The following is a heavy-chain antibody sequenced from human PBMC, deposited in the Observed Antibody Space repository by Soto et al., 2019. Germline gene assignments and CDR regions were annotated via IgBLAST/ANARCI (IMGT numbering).Heavy chain of an antibody. D-gene: IGHD2-8*01. CDR1: GGTFSSYA. CDR3: AGDPNCTNGVCYTGAYYYYGMDV. CDR2: IIPILGIA. Sequence: ASVKGSCKASGGTFSSYAISWVRQAPGQGLEWMGGIIPILGIANYAQKFQGRVTITADKSTSTAYMELSSLRSEDTAVYYCAGDPNCTNGVCYTGAYYYYGMDVWGQGTTVTVSS. J-gene: IGHJ6*02. V-gene: IGHV1-69*10.